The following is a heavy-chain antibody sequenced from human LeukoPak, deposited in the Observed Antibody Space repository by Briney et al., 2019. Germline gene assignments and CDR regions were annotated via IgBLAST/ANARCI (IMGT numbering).Heavy chain of an antibody. CDR3: AKDLSSRPSPNYDFWSGYWPYYYYGMDV. D-gene: IGHD3-3*01. CDR2: ISYDGSNK. J-gene: IGHJ6*02. CDR1: GFTFSSYG. V-gene: IGHV3-30*18. Sequence: PGVSLRLSCAASGFTFSSYGMHWVRQAPGKGLEWVAVISYDGSNKYYADSVKGRFTISRDNPKNTLYLQMNSLRAEDTAVYYCAKDLSSRPSPNYDFWSGYWPYYYYGMDVWGQGTTVTVSS.